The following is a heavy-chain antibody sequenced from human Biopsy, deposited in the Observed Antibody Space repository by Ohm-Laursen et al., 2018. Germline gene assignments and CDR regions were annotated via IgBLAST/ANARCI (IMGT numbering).Heavy chain of an antibody. J-gene: IGHJ4*02. CDR3: ALQSVAQMKNFDY. V-gene: IGHV1-2*02. CDR2: ISPKSGDT. Sequence: SSVKVSCKASGFSFTGYYIHWVRQAPEQGLEWMGWISPKSGDTNYAHKFQGNITMTRDTSMSTAYMEMSRLRCDDTAVYYCALQSVAQMKNFDYWGQGTLVTVSS. CDR1: GFSFTGYY. D-gene: IGHD6-19*01.